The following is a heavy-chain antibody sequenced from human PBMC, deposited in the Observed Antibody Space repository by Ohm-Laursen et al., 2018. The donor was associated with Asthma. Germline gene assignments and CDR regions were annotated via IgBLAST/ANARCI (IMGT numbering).Heavy chain of an antibody. CDR2: IYYSGST. CDR1: GGSISSSSYY. D-gene: IGHD4-17*01. V-gene: IGHV4-39*07. Sequence: TLSLTCTVSGGSISSSSYYWGWIRQPPGKGLEWIGSIYYSGSTYYNPSLKSRVTISVDTSKNQFSLKLSSVTAADTAVYYCARMTTVTMGYFDYWGQGTLVTVSS. J-gene: IGHJ4*02. CDR3: ARMTTVTMGYFDY.